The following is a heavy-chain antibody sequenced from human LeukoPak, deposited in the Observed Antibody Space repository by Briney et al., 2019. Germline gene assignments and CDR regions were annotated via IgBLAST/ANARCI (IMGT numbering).Heavy chain of an antibody. J-gene: IGHJ4*02. CDR2: ISDTGGRT. CDR1: GITLSNYG. V-gene: IGHV3-23*01. Sequence: SGGSLRLSCAVSGITLSNYGMTWVRQAPGKGLEWVAGISDTGGRTNYADSVKGRFTISRDNPKNTLYLQMNSLRAEDTAVYYCAGDTPPGGDFYFDYWGQGTLVIVSS. CDR3: AGDTPPGGDFYFDY. D-gene: IGHD3-16*01.